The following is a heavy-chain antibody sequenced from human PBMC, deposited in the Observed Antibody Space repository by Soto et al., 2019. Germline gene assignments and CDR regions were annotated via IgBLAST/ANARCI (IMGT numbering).Heavy chain of an antibody. Sequence: EAQLLESGGGLVQPGGSLVLSCAASGFTFSSYAMSWVRQAPGKGLGWVSSISGGGNDAFYAVSVKGRFTISRDNSRNTLYLQMSSLRADDTAIYYCARSLFLASTDTEPFDYWGQGALVTVSS. CDR1: GFTFSSYA. J-gene: IGHJ4*02. D-gene: IGHD3-3*02. V-gene: IGHV3-23*01. CDR3: ARSLFLASTDTEPFDY. CDR2: ISGGGNDA.